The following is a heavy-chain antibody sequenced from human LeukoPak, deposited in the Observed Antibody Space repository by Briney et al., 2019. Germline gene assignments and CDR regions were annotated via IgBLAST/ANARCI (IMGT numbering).Heavy chain of an antibody. V-gene: IGHV3-33*06. CDR3: AKDEGVVLSTSFDFGH. Sequence: PGGSLRLSCAASGFTFSSYGMHWVRQAPGKGLEWVAVIWYDGNNKYYADSVKGRFTISRDNFRNTLSLQMNSLRPDDTAIYYCAKDEGVVLSTSFDFGHWGQGTLVAVSS. CDR1: GFTFSSYG. CDR2: IWYDGNNK. D-gene: IGHD3-10*01. J-gene: IGHJ4*02.